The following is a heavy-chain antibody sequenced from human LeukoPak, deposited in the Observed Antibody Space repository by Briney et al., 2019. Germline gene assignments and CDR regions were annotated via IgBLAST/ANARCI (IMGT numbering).Heavy chain of an antibody. D-gene: IGHD5-18*01. V-gene: IGHV4-59*01. CDR2: IYYSGST. Sequence: NPSETLSLTCAVYGGSISSYYWSWIRQPPGKGLEWIGYIYYSGSTNYSPSLKSRVTISVDTSKNQFSLKLSSVTAADTAVYYCARSEYSYGADAFDTWGQGTMVTVSS. CDR1: GGSISSYY. CDR3: ARSEYSYGADAFDT. J-gene: IGHJ3*02.